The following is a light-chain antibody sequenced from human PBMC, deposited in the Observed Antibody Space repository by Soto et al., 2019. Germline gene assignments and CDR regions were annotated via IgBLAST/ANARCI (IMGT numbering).Light chain of an antibody. V-gene: IGKV3-20*01. J-gene: IGKJ1*01. CDR2: GAS. CDR3: QQYGSSPRT. Sequence: EMVLTQSPGTLSLSPGERATLSCRASQSVSSSYLARYQQKPGQAPRLLIYGASSRATGIPDRFSGSGSGTDFTLTISRLEPEDFAVYYCQQYGSSPRTFGQGTKVEIK. CDR1: QSVSSSY.